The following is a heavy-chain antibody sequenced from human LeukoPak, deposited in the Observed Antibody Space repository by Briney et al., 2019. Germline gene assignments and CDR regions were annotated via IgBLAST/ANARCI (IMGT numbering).Heavy chain of an antibody. V-gene: IGHV3-7*01. Sequence: GGSLRLSCAASGFTFSSYWMSWVRQAPGKGLEWVANIKQDGSEKYYVDSVKGRFTISRDNAKNSLYLQMNSLRAEDTAVYYCARSDSFRYYYYYYMDVWGEGTTVTVSS. CDR2: IKQDGSEK. CDR3: ARSDSFRYYYYYYMDV. J-gene: IGHJ6*03. CDR1: GFTFSSYW. D-gene: IGHD2-15*01.